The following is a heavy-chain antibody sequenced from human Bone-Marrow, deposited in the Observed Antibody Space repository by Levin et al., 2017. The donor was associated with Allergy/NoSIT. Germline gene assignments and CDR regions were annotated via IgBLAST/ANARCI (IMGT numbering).Heavy chain of an antibody. CDR3: ARSRGSGNYSPGPSYYYYYGMDV. D-gene: IGHD3-10*01. CDR1: GFIFSTYS. V-gene: IGHV3-21*01. Sequence: GESLKISCGASGFIFSTYSMNWVRQTPGKGLEWISFIIGSSSDIYYADSVKGRFTISRDNAKKSLYLEMNSLRVEDTGVYYCARSRGSGNYSPGPSYYYYYGMDVWGQGTTVTVSS. J-gene: IGHJ6*02. CDR2: IIGSSSDI.